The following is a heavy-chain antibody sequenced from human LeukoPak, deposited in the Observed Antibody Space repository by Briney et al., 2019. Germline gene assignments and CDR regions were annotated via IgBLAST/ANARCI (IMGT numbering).Heavy chain of an antibody. CDR1: GFTFSSYA. CDR3: AKAIGGYSYGY. V-gene: IGHV3-23*01. Sequence: PGGSLRLSCAASGFTFSSYAMSWVRQAPGKGLEWVSAISGSGGSTYYAGSVKGRFTISRDNSKNTLYLQMNSLRAEDTALYYCAKAIGGYSYGYWGQGTLLTVSS. J-gene: IGHJ4*02. D-gene: IGHD5-18*01. CDR2: ISGSGGST.